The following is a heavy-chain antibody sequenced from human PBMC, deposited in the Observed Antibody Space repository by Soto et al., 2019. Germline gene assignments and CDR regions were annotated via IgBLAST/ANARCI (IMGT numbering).Heavy chain of an antibody. V-gene: IGHV3-23*01. CDR1: GFTFSSYA. J-gene: IGHJ4*02. CDR2: ISGSGGST. CDR3: AKDLPTIVVVISPPDY. D-gene: IGHD3-22*01. Sequence: GGSLRLSCAASGFTFSSYAMSWVRQAPGKGLEWVSAISGSGGSTYYADSVKGRFTISRDNSKNTLYLQMNSLRAEDTAVYYCAKDLPTIVVVISPPDYWGQGTLVTVSS.